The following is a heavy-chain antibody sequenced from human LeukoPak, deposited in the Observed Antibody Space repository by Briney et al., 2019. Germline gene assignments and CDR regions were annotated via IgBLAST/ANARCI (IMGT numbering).Heavy chain of an antibody. CDR1: GFTFSSYA. CDR3: ASSPYTVTTPSFDY. V-gene: IGHV3-30-3*01. J-gene: IGHJ4*02. CDR2: ISYDGSNK. D-gene: IGHD4-17*01. Sequence: GRSLRLSCAASGFTFSSYAMHWVRQAPGKGLEWVAVISYDGSNKYYADSVKGRFTISRDNSKNTLYLQMNSLRAEDTAVYYCASSPYTVTTPSFDYWAREPWSPPPQ.